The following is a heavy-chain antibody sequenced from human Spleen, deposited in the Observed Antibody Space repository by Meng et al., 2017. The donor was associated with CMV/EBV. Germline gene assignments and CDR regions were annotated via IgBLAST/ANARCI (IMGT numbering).Heavy chain of an antibody. D-gene: IGHD2-2*01. CDR2: IKKDGSEK. Sequence: ETLSLTCVASGFTLSNYWMSWVRQAPGKGLEWVASIKKDGSEKYYVDSVKGRFTISRDNAKNSLYLQMNGLRVEDTAVYYCARDRHQLPVYYYDYWGQGTLVTVSS. CDR3: ARDRHQLPVYYYDY. J-gene: IGHJ4*02. V-gene: IGHV3-7*01. CDR1: GFTLSNYW.